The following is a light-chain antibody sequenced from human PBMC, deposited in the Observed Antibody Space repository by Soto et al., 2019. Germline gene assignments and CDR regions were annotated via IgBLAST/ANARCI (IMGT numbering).Light chain of an antibody. Sequence: EIVLTQSPATLSLSPGERAALSCRASQSVSSSLAWYQQKPGQAPRLLIYDASNRATGIPARFSGSGSGTDFTLTIRSLEPEYFEVYYCQQCSIWPRPFGQGTKLEIK. V-gene: IGKV3-11*01. CDR3: QQCSIWPRP. CDR1: QSVSSS. CDR2: DAS. J-gene: IGKJ2*01.